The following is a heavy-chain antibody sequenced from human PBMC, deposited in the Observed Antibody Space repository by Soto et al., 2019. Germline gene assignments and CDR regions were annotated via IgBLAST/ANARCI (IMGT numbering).Heavy chain of an antibody. V-gene: IGHV1-69*01. CDR1: GGTFSSYA. CDR3: ARNSWGLQFGAFDI. J-gene: IGHJ3*02. D-gene: IGHD1-26*01. CDR2: IIPIFGTA. Sequence: QVQLVQSGAEVKKPGSSVKVSCKASGGTFSSYAISWVRQAPGQGLEWMGGIIPIFGTANYAQKFQGRVTITADESTSTDYMELSSLRSEDTAVYYCARNSWGLQFGAFDIWGQGTMVTVSS.